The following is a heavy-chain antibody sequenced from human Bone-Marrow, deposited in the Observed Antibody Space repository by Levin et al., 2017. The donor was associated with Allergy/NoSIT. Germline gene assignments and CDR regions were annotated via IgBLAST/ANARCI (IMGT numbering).Heavy chain of an antibody. CDR1: GGSINDFS. CDR3: PRSGGDHYESSAYFHP. Sequence: SETLSLTCTVSGGSINDFSWNWFRQPPGKGLEWIGNISYSGTPNLNPSLRSRTTISVDTSKKQVSLNLKSVTAADTAVYFCPRSGGDHYESSAYFHPWGLGTLVTVSS. CDR2: ISYSGTP. D-gene: IGHD3-22*01. V-gene: IGHV4-59*01. J-gene: IGHJ5*02.